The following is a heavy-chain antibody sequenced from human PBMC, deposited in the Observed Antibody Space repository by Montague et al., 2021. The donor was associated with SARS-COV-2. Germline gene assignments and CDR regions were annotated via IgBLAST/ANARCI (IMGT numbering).Heavy chain of an antibody. CDR2: INHSGST. CDR3: ASGGSVTPFVAPDRTRRYNWFDP. J-gene: IGHJ5*02. CDR1: GGSFSNYN. V-gene: IGHV4-34*01. D-gene: IGHD4-17*01. Sequence: SETLSLTCAVYGGSFSNYNWSWIRQPPGKGLEWIGEINHSGSTNYNPSLKSRVTISVDTSKNKFSLKLSSVTAADTAVYYCASGGSVTPFVAPDRTRRYNWFDPWGQGTLVTVSS.